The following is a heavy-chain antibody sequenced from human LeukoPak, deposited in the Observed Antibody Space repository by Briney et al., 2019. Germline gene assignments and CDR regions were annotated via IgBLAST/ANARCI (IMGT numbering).Heavy chain of an antibody. J-gene: IGHJ4*02. CDR1: GGPFSGYY. CDR2: INHSGST. D-gene: IGHD3-10*01. Sequence: SETLSLTCAVYGGPFSGYYWSCIRQPPGKGLEWIGEINHSGSTNYNPSLKSRVTISVDTSKNQLSVKLSSVTAADTAVYYCARGSDYYGSGSYYNYWGQGTLVTVSS. CDR3: ARGSDYYGSGSYYNY. V-gene: IGHV4-34*01.